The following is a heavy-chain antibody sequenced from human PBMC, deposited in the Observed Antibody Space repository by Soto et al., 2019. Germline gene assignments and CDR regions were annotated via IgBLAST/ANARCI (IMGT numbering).Heavy chain of an antibody. Sequence: PGGSLRLSCAASGFTFSSYDMHWVRQATGKGLEWVSAIGTAGDTYYPGSVKGRFTISRENAKNSLYLQMNSLRAGDTAVYYCARGSEGITIFGVVPDYGMDVWGQGTTVTGLL. CDR1: GFTFSSYD. D-gene: IGHD3-3*01. CDR3: ARGSEGITIFGVVPDYGMDV. V-gene: IGHV3-13*01. J-gene: IGHJ6*02. CDR2: IGTAGDT.